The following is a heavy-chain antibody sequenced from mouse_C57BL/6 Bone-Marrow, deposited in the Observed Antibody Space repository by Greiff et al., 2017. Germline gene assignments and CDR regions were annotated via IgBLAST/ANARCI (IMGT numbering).Heavy chain of an antibody. CDR2: ISYDGSN. CDR3: ARDMGYGSSYGFAY. D-gene: IGHD1-1*01. CDR1: GYSITSGYY. Sequence: EVQLQQSGPGLVKPSQSLSLTCSVTGYSITSGYYWNWIRQFPGNKLEWMGYISYDGSNNYNPSLKNRISITRDTSKNQFFLKLNSVTTEDTATYYCARDMGYGSSYGFAYWGQGTLVTVSA. J-gene: IGHJ3*01. V-gene: IGHV3-6*01.